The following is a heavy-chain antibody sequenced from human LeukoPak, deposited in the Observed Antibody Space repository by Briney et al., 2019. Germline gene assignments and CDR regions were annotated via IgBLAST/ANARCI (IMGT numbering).Heavy chain of an antibody. Sequence: GGSLRLSCAASGFTFSSYGMSWVRQAPGKGLEWVSAISGSGGSTYYADSVKGRFTISRDNSKNTLYLQMNSLRAEDTAVYYCAKDVRRPGVAASALDYWGQGTLVTVSS. CDR2: ISGSGGST. V-gene: IGHV3-23*01. CDR3: AKDVRRPGVAASALDY. CDR1: GFTFSSYG. D-gene: IGHD2-15*01. J-gene: IGHJ4*02.